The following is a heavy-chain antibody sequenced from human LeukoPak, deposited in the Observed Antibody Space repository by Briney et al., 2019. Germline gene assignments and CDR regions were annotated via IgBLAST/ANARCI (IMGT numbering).Heavy chain of an antibody. D-gene: IGHD3-22*01. J-gene: IGHJ3*02. CDR1: GFTVSSNY. Sequence: GGSLRLSCAASGFTVSSNYMSWVRQAPGKGLEWVSVIYSGGSTYYADSVKGRFTISRDNSKNTLYLQMNSLRAEDTAVYYCAGQRPDSSGYYYGSRAFDIWGQGTMVTVSS. CDR3: AGQRPDSSGYYYGSRAFDI. V-gene: IGHV3-53*01. CDR2: IYSGGST.